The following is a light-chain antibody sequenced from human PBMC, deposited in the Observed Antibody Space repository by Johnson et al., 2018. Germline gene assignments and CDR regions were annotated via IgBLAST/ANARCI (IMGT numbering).Light chain of an antibody. J-gene: IGLJ1*01. CDR1: SSNIGNNY. CDR2: ENN. Sequence: QSVLTQPPSVSAAPGQKVTISCSGSSSNIGNNYVSWYQQLPATAPKLLIYENNKRPSGIPDRFSGSKSGTSATLGITGLQTGDEADYYCGTWDSSLSAGNVFGTGTKVTVL. V-gene: IGLV1-51*02. CDR3: GTWDSSLSAGNV.